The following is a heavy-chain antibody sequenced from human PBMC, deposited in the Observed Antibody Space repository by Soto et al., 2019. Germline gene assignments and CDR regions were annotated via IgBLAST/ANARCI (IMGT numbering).Heavy chain of an antibody. J-gene: IGHJ4*02. CDR3: ATPGGGGGY. CDR1: GFTVSNNY. V-gene: IGHV3-53*01. D-gene: IGHD3-16*01. Sequence: EVQLVESGGGLIQPGGSLRLSCAVSGFTVSNNYMSWVRQAPGKGLEGVSVIYSGGYTAYGDSVKGRFTISRDNSKNTLNFQNKTVRADDRGVFYCATPGGGGGYWGQGTLVTVSS. CDR2: IYSGGYT.